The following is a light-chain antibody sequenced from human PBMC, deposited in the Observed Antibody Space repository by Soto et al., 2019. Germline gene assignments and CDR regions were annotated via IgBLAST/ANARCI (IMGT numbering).Light chain of an antibody. CDR2: DAS. Sequence: DVQMTQYTHTLSASVGDRVTITCRASQGISTWLAWYQQKPGTAPKLLIYDASSLESGVPSRFSGSGSGTEFTLTISSLQPDDYATYYCQQYSSYSRTFGQGTKVAIK. V-gene: IGKV1-5*01. J-gene: IGKJ1*01. CDR3: QQYSSYSRT. CDR1: QGISTW.